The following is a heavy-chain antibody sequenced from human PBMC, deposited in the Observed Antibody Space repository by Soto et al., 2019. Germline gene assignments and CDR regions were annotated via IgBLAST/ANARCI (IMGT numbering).Heavy chain of an antibody. J-gene: IGHJ4*02. V-gene: IGHV3-48*03. Sequence: PGGSLRLSCAASGFTFSSYEMNWVRQAPGKGLEWVSYISSSGSAKYYADSVKGRFTISRDNAKNSLYMQMNSLRAEDTAVYYCVRRYCSSTSCTFDYWGQGTLVTVSS. CDR1: GFTFSSYE. CDR3: VRRYCSSTSCTFDY. CDR2: ISSSGSAK. D-gene: IGHD2-2*01.